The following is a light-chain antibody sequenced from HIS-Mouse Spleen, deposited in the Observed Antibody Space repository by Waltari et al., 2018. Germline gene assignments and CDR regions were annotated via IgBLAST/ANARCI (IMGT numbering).Light chain of an antibody. J-gene: IGLJ3*02. CDR3: AAWDDSLSGPV. V-gene: IGLV1-47*01. Sequence: QSVLTQPPSASGTPGQRVTISCSGSSSNIGSNYVYWYQQLPGTAPKLLIYRNNQRPSGVPDRFSGSESGTSASLAISGLRSEDEADYYCAAWDDSLSGPVFGGGTKLTAL. CDR1: SSNIGSNY. CDR2: RNN.